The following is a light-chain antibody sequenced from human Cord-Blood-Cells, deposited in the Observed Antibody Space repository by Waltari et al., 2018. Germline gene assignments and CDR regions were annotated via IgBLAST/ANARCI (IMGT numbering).Light chain of an antibody. V-gene: IGLV2-14*03. Sequence: SALTQPASVSGSPGQSFTISCTGTSSDVVGYNYVSWYQQHPGKAPKLMIYDVSNRPSGVSNRFSGSKSGNTASLTISGLQAEDEADYYCSSYTSSSTYVFGTGTKVTVL. CDR3: SSYTSSSTYV. CDR2: DVS. CDR1: SSDVVGYNY. J-gene: IGLJ1*01.